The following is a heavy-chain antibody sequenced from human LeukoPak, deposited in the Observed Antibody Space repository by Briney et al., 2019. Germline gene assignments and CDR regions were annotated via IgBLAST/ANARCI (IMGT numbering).Heavy chain of an antibody. Sequence: GGSLRLSCAASGFTFSNYNMNWVRQAPGKGLEWVSYISSSSSTIYYADSVKGRFTISRDNAKHSLYLQMNSLRAEDTAVYYCARDTDSSGYYYYMDVWGKGTTVTVSS. CDR2: ISSSSSTI. CDR1: GFTFSNYN. V-gene: IGHV3-48*04. D-gene: IGHD6-19*01. CDR3: ARDTDSSGYYYYMDV. J-gene: IGHJ6*03.